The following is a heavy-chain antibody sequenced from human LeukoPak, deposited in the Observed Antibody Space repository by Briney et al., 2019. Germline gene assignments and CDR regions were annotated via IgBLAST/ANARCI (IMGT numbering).Heavy chain of an antibody. Sequence: ASVKVSCKASGYTFTGYYMHWLLQAPGQGLEWMGRIKPNSGGTNYAQKFQGRVTMTRDTSISTAYMELSRLRSDDTAVYYCARTYYDFWSGYYTDWFDPWGQGTLVTVSS. J-gene: IGHJ5*02. CDR3: ARTYYDFWSGYYTDWFDP. CDR2: IKPNSGGT. V-gene: IGHV1-2*06. CDR1: GYTFTGYY. D-gene: IGHD3-3*01.